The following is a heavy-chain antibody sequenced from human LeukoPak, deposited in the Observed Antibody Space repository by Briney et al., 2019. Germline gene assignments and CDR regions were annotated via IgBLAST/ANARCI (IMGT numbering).Heavy chain of an antibody. D-gene: IGHD6-19*01. CDR2: IYYSGST. V-gene: IGHV4-31*03. CDR1: GGSISSGGYY. J-gene: IGHJ5*02. Sequence: PSETLSLTCTVSGGSISSGGYYWSWIRQHPGKGLEWIGYIYYSGSTYYNPSLKSRVTISVDTSKNQFSLKLSSVAAADTAVYYCATGIPVAGRVPNWFDPWGQGTLVTVSS. CDR3: ATGIPVAGRVPNWFDP.